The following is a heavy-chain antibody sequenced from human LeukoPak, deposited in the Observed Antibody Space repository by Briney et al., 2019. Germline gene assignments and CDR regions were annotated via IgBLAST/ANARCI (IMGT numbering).Heavy chain of an antibody. D-gene: IGHD2-2*01. CDR2: IYHSGST. CDR1: GYSISSGYY. V-gene: IGHV4-38-2*02. Sequence: SETLSLTCTVSGYSISSGYYWGWIRQPPGKGLEWIGSIYHSGSTYYNPSLKSRVNISVDTSKNQFSLKLSSVSAADTAVYYCARVGYQLLQTDYWGQGTLVTVSS. J-gene: IGHJ4*02. CDR3: ARVGYQLLQTDY.